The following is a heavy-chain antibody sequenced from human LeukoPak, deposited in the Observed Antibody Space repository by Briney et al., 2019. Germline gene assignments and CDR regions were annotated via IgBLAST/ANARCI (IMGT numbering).Heavy chain of an antibody. CDR1: GFTFSSYS. Sequence: PGGSLRLSCAASGFTFSSYSMNWVRQAPGKGLEWVSSISSSSSYIYYADSVKGRFTISRDNAKNSLYLQMNSLRAEDTAVYYCAREGGYCSSTSCYDAFDIWGQGTMVTVSS. V-gene: IGHV3-21*01. D-gene: IGHD2-2*01. CDR2: ISSSSSYI. J-gene: IGHJ3*02. CDR3: AREGGYCSSTSCYDAFDI.